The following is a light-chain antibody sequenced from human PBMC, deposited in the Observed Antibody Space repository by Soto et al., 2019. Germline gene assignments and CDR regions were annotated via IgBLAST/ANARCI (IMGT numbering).Light chain of an antibody. Sequence: EIVLTQSPGTLSLSPGERATISCRASQSVSSIYLAWYQQKPGQAPRLLIYGASSRATGIPDRFSGSGSGTDFTLTISRLEPEDFAVYYCQQYGSSPYTFGKGTKLEIK. CDR2: GAS. CDR1: QSVSSIY. CDR3: QQYGSSPYT. V-gene: IGKV3-20*01. J-gene: IGKJ2*01.